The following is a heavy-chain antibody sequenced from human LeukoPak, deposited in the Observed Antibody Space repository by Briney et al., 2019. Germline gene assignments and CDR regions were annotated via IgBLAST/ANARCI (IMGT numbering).Heavy chain of an antibody. D-gene: IGHD2-2*01. Sequence: GGSLRLSCAASGFTFSSYAMSWVRQAPGKGLEWVSAISGSGGSTYYADSVKGRFTISRDNSKNTLYLQMNSLRAEDTAVYYCATDIVVVPAAEFDYWGQGTLVTVSS. CDR2: ISGSGGST. CDR1: GFTFSSYA. V-gene: IGHV3-23*01. CDR3: ATDIVVVPAAEFDY. J-gene: IGHJ4*02.